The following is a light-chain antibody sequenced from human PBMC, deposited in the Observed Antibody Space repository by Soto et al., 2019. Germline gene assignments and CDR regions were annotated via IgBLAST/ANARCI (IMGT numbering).Light chain of an antibody. V-gene: IGLV2-8*01. J-gene: IGLJ2*01. CDR3: RSYAGSTI. CDR2: EVT. Sequence: QSALTQPPSASGSPGQSVTISCTGTSSDVGGYDFVSWYQQHPGKAPKLVIYEVTRRPSGVPDRFSGSKSGNTASLTVSGLQAEDEAVYYCRSYAGSTIFGGGTQLTVL. CDR1: SSDVGGYDF.